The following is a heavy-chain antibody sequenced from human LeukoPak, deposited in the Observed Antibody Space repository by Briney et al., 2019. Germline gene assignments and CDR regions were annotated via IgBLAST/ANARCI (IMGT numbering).Heavy chain of an antibody. Sequence: GGSLRLSCAASGFTFNNHWMNWVRQAPGKGLEWVASIKQDGTEKYVDSVKGRFTISRDNAKNSLYLQMNTLRAEDTAVYYCSTGACGYWGQGTLVTVSS. V-gene: IGHV3-7*05. CDR2: IKQDGTE. CDR1: GFTFNNHW. J-gene: IGHJ1*01. D-gene: IGHD5-12*01. CDR3: STGACGY.